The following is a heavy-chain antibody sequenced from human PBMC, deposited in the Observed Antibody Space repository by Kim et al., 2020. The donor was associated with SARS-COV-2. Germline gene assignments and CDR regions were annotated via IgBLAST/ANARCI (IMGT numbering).Heavy chain of an antibody. CDR3: ARPMLGDFDI. CDR2: SA. J-gene: IGHJ3*02. Sequence: SANYTPSLNSRVTISVDTSKIQFSLKRSSVTAADTAVYYCARPMLGDFDIWGQGTMVTVSS. V-gene: IGHV4-34*01. D-gene: IGHD3-10*02.